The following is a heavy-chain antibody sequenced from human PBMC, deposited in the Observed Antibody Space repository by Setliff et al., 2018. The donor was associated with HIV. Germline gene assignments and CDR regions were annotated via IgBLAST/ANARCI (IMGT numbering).Heavy chain of an antibody. J-gene: IGHJ4*02. Sequence: PSETLSLTCTVSGGSISSYFWTWIRQSPEKGLEWIGHIYHYGSPNYNPSLQSRVTLSVDTSKNQFSLTLTSVTAADTAVYYCARGGRSDGYHIASWGQGILVTVSS. V-gene: IGHV4-59*01. CDR3: ARGGRSDGYHIAS. CDR1: GGSISSYF. D-gene: IGHD2-15*01. CDR2: IYHYGSP.